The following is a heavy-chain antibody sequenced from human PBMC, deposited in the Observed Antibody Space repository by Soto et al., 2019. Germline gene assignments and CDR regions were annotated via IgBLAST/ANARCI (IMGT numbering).Heavy chain of an antibody. Sequence: QVQLVQSGAEVKRPGSSVKVSCKASGGTFKNHPISWVRQAPGQGLEWMGRIIPLFSTTDYGQNFQGRVTITADESTSTAYMELSSLRSEDTAVYYCARHYYIGSGSYYPAYLDYWGQGTLVTVTS. V-gene: IGHV1-69*18. CDR2: IIPLFSTT. CDR1: GGTFKNHP. CDR3: ARHYYIGSGSYYPAYLDY. J-gene: IGHJ4*02. D-gene: IGHD3-10*01.